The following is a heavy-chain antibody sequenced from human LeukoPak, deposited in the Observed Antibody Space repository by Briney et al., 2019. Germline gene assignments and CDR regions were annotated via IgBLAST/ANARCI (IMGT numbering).Heavy chain of an antibody. CDR3: AREVKFDYSNYVDY. V-gene: IGHV1-69*06. CDR2: IIPIFGTA. CDR1: GGTFSSYA. Sequence: GASVKVSCKASGGTFSSYAISWVRQAPGQGLEWMGRIIPIFGTANYAQKFQGRVTITADKSTSTAYMELSSLRSEDTAVYYCAREVKFDYSNYVDYWGQGTLVTVSS. J-gene: IGHJ4*02. D-gene: IGHD4-11*01.